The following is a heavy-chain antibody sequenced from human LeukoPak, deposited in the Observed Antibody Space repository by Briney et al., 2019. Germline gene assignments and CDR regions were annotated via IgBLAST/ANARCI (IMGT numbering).Heavy chain of an antibody. CDR3: ARDRYYYDSSGKIFFDY. CDR1: GYSISSGYY. Sequence: PSETLSLTCAVSGYSISSGYYWGWIRQPPGKGLEWIGRIYISGSTNYNPSLKSRVTMSVDTSKNQFSLKLSSVTAADTAVYYCARDRYYYDSSGKIFFDYWGQGTLVTVSS. J-gene: IGHJ4*02. CDR2: IYISGST. V-gene: IGHV4-38-2*02. D-gene: IGHD3-22*01.